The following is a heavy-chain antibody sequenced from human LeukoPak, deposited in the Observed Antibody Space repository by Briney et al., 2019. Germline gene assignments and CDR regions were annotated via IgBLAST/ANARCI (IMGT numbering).Heavy chain of an antibody. J-gene: IGHJ4*02. V-gene: IGHV3-23*01. CDR3: AKGSRGSYDY. CDR1: GFTFSSYA. Sequence: GGSLRLSCAASGFTFSSYAMHWVRQAPEKGLEWVSSITDSGFNTYYADSVKGRFTISRDNSKNTLYLQMNSLRAEDTAVYYCAKGSRGSYDYWGQGTLVTVSS. D-gene: IGHD1-26*01. CDR2: ITDSGFNT.